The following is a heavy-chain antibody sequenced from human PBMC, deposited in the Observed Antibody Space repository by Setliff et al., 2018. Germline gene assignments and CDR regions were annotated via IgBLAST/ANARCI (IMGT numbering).Heavy chain of an antibody. D-gene: IGHD2-15*01. CDR2: IFSSGTT. CDR3: ARENGYCSGGACYFMFDY. CDR1: GASIRSHY. V-gene: IGHV4-59*11. J-gene: IGHJ4*02. Sequence: SETLSLTCTVSGASIRSHYWSWLRQPPGKGLEWIGYIFSSGTTNYNPSLKSRVNLSLDTSKNQFSLELSSVTAADTAMYYCARENGYCSGGACYFMFDYWGQGTLVTVSS.